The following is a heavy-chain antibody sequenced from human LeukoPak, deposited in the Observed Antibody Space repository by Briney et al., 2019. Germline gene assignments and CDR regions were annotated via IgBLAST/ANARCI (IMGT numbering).Heavy chain of an antibody. V-gene: IGHV4-34*01. CDR1: GGSFSGYY. D-gene: IGHD3-10*01. Sequence: SETLSLTCAVYGGSFSGYYGNGIRQPPGQGVEGIGEITHRGNTTYSPSLQSRVQISVDHSKNQFSLKLSSVTAAAKAVYYCGRRGSKKYGSGSYRYWGQGTLVTVSS. J-gene: IGHJ4*02. CDR2: ITHRGNT. CDR3: GRRGSKKYGSGSYRY.